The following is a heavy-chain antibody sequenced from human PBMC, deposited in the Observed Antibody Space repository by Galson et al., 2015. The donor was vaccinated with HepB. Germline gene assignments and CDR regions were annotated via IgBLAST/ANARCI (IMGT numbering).Heavy chain of an antibody. Sequence: SETLSLTCAVSGGSINSKHWWSWVRQPPGKGLEWIGEIDHSGSTNYNPSLKSRVSISVDTSKNQFSLKLSSVTAADTAVYYCARDNGGYGSGWYYFDYWGQGTLVTVSS. J-gene: IGHJ4*02. CDR3: ARDNGGYGSGWYYFDY. D-gene: IGHD6-19*01. CDR2: IDHSGST. CDR1: GGSINSKHW. V-gene: IGHV4-4*02.